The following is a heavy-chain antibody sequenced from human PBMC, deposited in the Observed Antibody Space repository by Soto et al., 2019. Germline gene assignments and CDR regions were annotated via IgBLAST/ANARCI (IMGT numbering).Heavy chain of an antibody. D-gene: IGHD3-22*01. Sequence: ASVTVSCTASVYIFTIHVIHCVHQAPGERLEWMGWIKPGTGDTKYLQKLQGRVTISRDTSANIVYMELSSLRSEDTAVYYCATGYYYDSSGYYLDHWGKGTLVTVSS. J-gene: IGHJ4*02. CDR2: IKPGTGDT. CDR1: VYIFTIHV. V-gene: IGHV1-3*01. CDR3: ATGYYYDSSGYYLDH.